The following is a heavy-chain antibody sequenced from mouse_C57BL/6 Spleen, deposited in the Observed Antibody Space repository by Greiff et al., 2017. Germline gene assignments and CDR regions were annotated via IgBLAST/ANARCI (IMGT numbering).Heavy chain of an antibody. Sequence: QVQLQQPGAELVRPGSSVKLSCKASGYTFTSYWMHWVKQRPIQGLEWIGNIDPSDSETHYNQKFKDKATLTVDKSSSTAYMQLSSLTSEDPAVYYCARHYYPYYFDYWGQGTTLTVSS. CDR1: GYTFTSYW. J-gene: IGHJ2*01. CDR2: IDPSDSET. CDR3: ARHYYPYYFDY. D-gene: IGHD1-2*01. V-gene: IGHV1-52*01.